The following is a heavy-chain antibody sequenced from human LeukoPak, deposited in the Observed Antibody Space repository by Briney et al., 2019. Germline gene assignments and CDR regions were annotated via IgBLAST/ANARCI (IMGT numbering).Heavy chain of an antibody. V-gene: IGHV1-18*01. CDR1: GDTFSNYA. Sequence: ASVKVSCKASGDTFSNYAISWVRQAPGQGLEWMGWISAYNGNTNYAQKLQGRVTMTTDTSTSTAYMELRSLRSDDTAVYYCARSYNWLDAFDIWGQGTMVTVSS. CDR3: ARSYNWLDAFDI. CDR2: ISAYNGNT. D-gene: IGHD1-20*01. J-gene: IGHJ3*02.